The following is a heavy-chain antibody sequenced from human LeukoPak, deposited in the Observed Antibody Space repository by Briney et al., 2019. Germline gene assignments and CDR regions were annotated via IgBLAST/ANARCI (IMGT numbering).Heavy chain of an antibody. V-gene: IGHV3-23*01. CDR1: GITFSNSA. CDR2: ITKSDDQT. J-gene: IGHJ3*02. D-gene: IGHD5-24*01. CDR3: VKSAGKDGYRDVFDI. Sequence: PGGSLRLSCVPSGITFSNSALSWVRQAPGKGLEWVSTITKSDDQTHYADSVRGLFTISRDIFKNTLYLQMNSLRAEDTAVYHCVKSAGKDGYRDVFDIWGQGTVVTVSS.